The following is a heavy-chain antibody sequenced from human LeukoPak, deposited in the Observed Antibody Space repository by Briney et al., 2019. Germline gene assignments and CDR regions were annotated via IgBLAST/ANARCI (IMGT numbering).Heavy chain of an antibody. CDR3: ARDSIAVAVVGGGYYYYYYGMDV. Sequence: PGGSLRLSCAASGFTFSSYGMHWVRQAPGKGLEWVAVISYDGSNKYYADSVKGRFTISRDNAKNSLYLQMNSLRAEDTAVYYCARDSIAVAVVGGGYYYYYYGMDVWGQGTTVTVSS. V-gene: IGHV3-30*03. CDR2: ISYDGSNK. D-gene: IGHD6-19*01. J-gene: IGHJ6*02. CDR1: GFTFSSYG.